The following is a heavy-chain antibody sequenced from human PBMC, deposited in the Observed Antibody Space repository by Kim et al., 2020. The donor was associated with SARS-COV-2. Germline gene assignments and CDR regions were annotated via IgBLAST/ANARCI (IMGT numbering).Heavy chain of an antibody. CDR1: GFTFSSYS. D-gene: IGHD3-9*01. V-gene: IGHV3-48*02. J-gene: IGHJ4*02. CDR2: ISSSSSTI. CDR3: ARDGRPRGFLAGLFDY. Sequence: GGSLRLSCAASGFTFSSYSMNWVRQAPGKGLEWVSYISSSSSTIYYADSVKGRFTISRDNAKNSLYLQMNSLRDEDTAVYYCARDGRPRGFLAGLFDYWGQGTLVTVSS.